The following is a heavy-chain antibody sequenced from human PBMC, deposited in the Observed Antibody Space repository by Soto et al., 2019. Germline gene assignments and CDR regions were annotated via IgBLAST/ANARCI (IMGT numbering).Heavy chain of an antibody. CDR3: ARDSAMANWFDP. V-gene: IGHV4-34*01. CDR2: INHSGST. CDR1: GGSFSGYY. D-gene: IGHD5-18*01. Sequence: SETLSLTCAVYGGSFSGYYWSWIRQPPGKGLEWIGEINHSGSTNYNPSLKSRVTISVDTSKNQFSLKLSSVTAADTAVYYCARDSAMANWFDPWGQGTPVTVSS. J-gene: IGHJ5*02.